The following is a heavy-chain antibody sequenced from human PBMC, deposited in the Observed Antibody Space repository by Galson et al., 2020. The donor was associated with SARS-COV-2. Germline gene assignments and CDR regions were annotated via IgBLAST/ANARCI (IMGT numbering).Heavy chain of an antibody. D-gene: IGHD3-16*01. Sequence: GGSLRLSCAASGFTFSSYWMHWVRHAPGTGLVWVSRIYSEGSSTSYADSVKGRFTISGDNAKNTLYLQMSSLRAEDTAVYYCARGDRRNDYFDYWGQGTLVTVSS. J-gene: IGHJ4*02. V-gene: IGHV3-74*01. CDR3: ARGDRRNDYFDY. CDR1: GFTFSSYW. CDR2: IYSEGSST.